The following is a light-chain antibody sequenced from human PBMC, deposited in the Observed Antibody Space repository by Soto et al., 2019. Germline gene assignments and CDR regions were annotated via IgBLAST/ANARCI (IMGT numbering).Light chain of an antibody. CDR3: QQRSNWPPIT. J-gene: IGKJ5*01. CDR1: QSVSNY. Sequence: EVVLTQSPATLSLSPGERATLSYRASQSVSNYLDWFQQKPGQAPRLLIFDASNRATGIPARFSGSGSGTDFTLTISSLEPEDSAVYYCQQRSNWPPITFGQGTRLEIK. CDR2: DAS. V-gene: IGKV3-11*01.